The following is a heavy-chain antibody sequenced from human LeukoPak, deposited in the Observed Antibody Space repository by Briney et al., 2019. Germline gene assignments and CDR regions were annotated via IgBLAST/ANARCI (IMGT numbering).Heavy chain of an antibody. J-gene: IGHJ6*02. CDR3: ARDEWGYDFGEYPRYYYYYGMDV. D-gene: IGHD3-10*01. CDR1: GFTFSSYS. V-gene: IGHV3-48*01. Sequence: PGGSLRLSCAASGFTFSSYSMNWVRQAPGKGLEWVSYISSSSSTIYYADSVKGRFTISRDNAKNSLYLQMNSLRAEDTAVYYCARDEWGYDFGEYPRYYYYYGMDVWGQGTTVTVSS. CDR2: ISSSSSTI.